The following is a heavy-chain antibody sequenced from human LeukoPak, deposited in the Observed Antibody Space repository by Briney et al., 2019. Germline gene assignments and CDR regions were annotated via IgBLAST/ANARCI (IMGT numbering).Heavy chain of an antibody. D-gene: IGHD6-13*01. CDR3: AGAAAGDYYYYYMDV. CDR1: GGTFSSYA. CDR2: IIPIFGTA. J-gene: IGHJ6*03. V-gene: IGHV1-69*05. Sequence: SVKVSCTASGGTFSSYAISWVRQAPGQGLEWMGGIIPIFGTANYAQKFQGRVTITTDESTSTAYMELSSLRSEDTAVYYCAGAAAGDYYYYYMDVWGKGTTVTVSS.